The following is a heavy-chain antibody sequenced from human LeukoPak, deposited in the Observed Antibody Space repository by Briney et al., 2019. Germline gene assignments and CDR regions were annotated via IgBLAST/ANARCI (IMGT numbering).Heavy chain of an antibody. J-gene: IGHJ4*02. D-gene: IGHD1-26*01. CDR3: AKDMVSVGATGY. CDR1: GFTFDDYA. Sequence: GGSLRLSCTASGFTFDDYAMHWVRQAPGKGLEWVSSISSSSSYIYYADSVKGRFTISRDNAKNSLYLQMNSLRAEDTALYYCAKDMVSVGATGYWGQGTLVTVSS. CDR2: ISSSSSYI. V-gene: IGHV3-9*01.